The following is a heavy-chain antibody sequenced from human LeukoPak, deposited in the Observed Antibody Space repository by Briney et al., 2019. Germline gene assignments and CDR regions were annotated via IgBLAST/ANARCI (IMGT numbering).Heavy chain of an antibody. D-gene: IGHD6-13*01. CDR2: MNPYSGNT. CDR1: GYTFTSYD. Sequence: GASVKVSCKASGYTFTSYDINWVRQATGQGLEWMGWMNPYSGNTGYAQKFQGRVTMTRNTSISTAYMELSSLRSEDTAVYYCARGMNSSSWFNFYYYYGMDVWGQGTTVTVSS. V-gene: IGHV1-8*01. CDR3: ARGMNSSSWFNFYYYYGMDV. J-gene: IGHJ6*02.